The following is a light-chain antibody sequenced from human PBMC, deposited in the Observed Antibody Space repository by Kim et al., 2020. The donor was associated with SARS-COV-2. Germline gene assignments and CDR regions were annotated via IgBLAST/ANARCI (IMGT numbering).Light chain of an antibody. V-gene: IGKV1-39*01. CDR2: GAS. Sequence: DIQMTQSPSSLSSSVGDRVTITCRASQSIQNYLNWYQQKPGEAPKLLINGASSLQRGVPSRFRGRGSGTDFTLTISSLEPEDFATYFCQQSYNTPFTFGPGTKLDIK. J-gene: IGKJ3*01. CDR1: QSIQNY. CDR3: QQSYNTPFT.